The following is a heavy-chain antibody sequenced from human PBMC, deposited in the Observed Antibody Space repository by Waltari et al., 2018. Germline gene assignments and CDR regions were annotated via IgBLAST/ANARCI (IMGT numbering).Heavy chain of an antibody. D-gene: IGHD1-26*01. CDR2: INHSGNT. CDR1: GGSFSGYH. CDR3: ARNWELRGGMDV. Sequence: QVQLRQWGAGLLKPSEPLSRTCAVYGGSFSGYHWSWIRQPPGKGLEWIGEINHSGNTNQNPSLKSRVTISVDTSKNQFSLKLTSVTAADTAVYYCARNWELRGGMDVWGKGTTVTVSS. V-gene: IGHV4-34*02. J-gene: IGHJ6*03.